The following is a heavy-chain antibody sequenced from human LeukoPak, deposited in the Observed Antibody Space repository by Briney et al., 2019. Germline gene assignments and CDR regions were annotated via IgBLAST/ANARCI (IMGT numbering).Heavy chain of an antibody. CDR1: GFTFSSYSSCW. CDR2: INSDGSTR. CDR3: AGGRDFYDFS. V-gene: IGHV3-74*01. Sequence: GGSLRLSCAASGFTFSSYSSCWMHWVRQSPGKGLMWLSRINSDGSTRNYADSVNGRFSISRDNAKNTLYLQMNSLRVEDTAVYYCAGGRDFYDFSWGQGILVTVSS. D-gene: IGHD3-3*01. J-gene: IGHJ5*02.